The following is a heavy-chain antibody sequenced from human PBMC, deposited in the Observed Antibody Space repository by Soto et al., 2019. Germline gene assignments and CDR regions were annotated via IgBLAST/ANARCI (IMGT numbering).Heavy chain of an antibody. Sequence: ASVKVSCKASGYTFPSYYITWVRQAPGQGLEWMGWISAYNSNTNYAQKLQGRVTMTTDTSTSTAYMELRSLRSDDTAVYYCARDLHPLDYWGQGTLVTVSS. CDR1: GYTFPSYY. V-gene: IGHV1-18*01. CDR3: ARDLHPLDY. CDR2: ISAYNSNT. J-gene: IGHJ4*02.